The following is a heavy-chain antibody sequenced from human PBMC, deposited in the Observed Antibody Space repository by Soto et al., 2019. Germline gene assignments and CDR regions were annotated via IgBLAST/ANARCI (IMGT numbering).Heavy chain of an antibody. D-gene: IGHD3-9*01. Sequence: SVKVSCKASGFTFTSSAMQWVRRARGQRLEWIGWIVVGSGNTNYAQKFQERVTITRDMSTSTAYMELSSLRSEDTAVYYCAASLSYYDILTGVWYYGMDVWGQGTTVTVSS. CDR1: GFTFTSSA. V-gene: IGHV1-58*02. CDR2: IVVGSGNT. CDR3: AASLSYYDILTGVWYYGMDV. J-gene: IGHJ6*02.